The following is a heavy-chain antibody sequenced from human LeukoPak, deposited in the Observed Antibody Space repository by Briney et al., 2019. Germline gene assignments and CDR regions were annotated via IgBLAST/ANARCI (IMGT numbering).Heavy chain of an antibody. D-gene: IGHD3-22*01. CDR3: ARDDSSGYYYDLVEY. CDR1: GFTVSSNY. Sequence: GGSLRLSCAASGFTVSSNYMSWVRQAPGKGLEWVAVISYDGSNKYYADSVKGRFTISRDNSKNTLYLQMNSLRAEDTAVYYCARDDSSGYYYDLVEYWGQGTLVTVSS. J-gene: IGHJ4*02. V-gene: IGHV3-30-3*01. CDR2: ISYDGSNK.